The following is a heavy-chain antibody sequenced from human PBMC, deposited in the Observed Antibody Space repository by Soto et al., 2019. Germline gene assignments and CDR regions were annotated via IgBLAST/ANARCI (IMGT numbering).Heavy chain of an antibody. V-gene: IGHV3-7*01. CDR3: ARNRDYAFDY. CDR2: IKQDGSDK. Sequence: GGSLRLSCAASGFMFSNYWMRWVRQAPGKGLEWVAIIKQDGSDKYYVDSVKGRFTISRDNAKNSLYLQMNSLRIEDAAVYYCARNRDYAFDYWGRGTLVTVSS. CDR1: GFMFSNYW. J-gene: IGHJ4*02. D-gene: IGHD4-17*01.